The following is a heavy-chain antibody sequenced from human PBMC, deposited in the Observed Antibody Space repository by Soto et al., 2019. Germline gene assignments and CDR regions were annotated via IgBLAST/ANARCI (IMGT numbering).Heavy chain of an antibody. CDR2: INHSGSA. D-gene: IGHD3-22*01. J-gene: IGHJ4*02. CDR1: GGSFSGYY. CDR3: ASATEYSDSSGYYFLRLRGTKKYYFDY. Sequence: SETLSLTCAVYGGSFSGYYWSWLRQPPGKGLEWIGEINHSGSANYNPSLKSRVTISVDTSKNQFSLKLSSVTAADTAVYYCASATEYSDSSGYYFLRLRGTKKYYFDYWGQGTLVTV. V-gene: IGHV4-34*01.